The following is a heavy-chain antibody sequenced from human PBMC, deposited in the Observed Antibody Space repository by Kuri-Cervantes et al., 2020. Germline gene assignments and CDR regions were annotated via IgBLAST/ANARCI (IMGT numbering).Heavy chain of an antibody. CDR2: IIPVFGTA. J-gene: IGHJ6*03. V-gene: IGHV1-69*05. D-gene: IGHD3-9*01. CDR1: GGTFISYA. CDR3: ARTSTPYDILTGTYYYYMDV. Sequence: SVKVSCKASGGTFISYAISWVRQAPGQGLEWMGGIIPVFGTANYAQKFQGRVTITTDESTSTAYMELSSLRSEDTAVYYCARTSTPYDILTGTYYYYMDVWGKGTTVTVSS.